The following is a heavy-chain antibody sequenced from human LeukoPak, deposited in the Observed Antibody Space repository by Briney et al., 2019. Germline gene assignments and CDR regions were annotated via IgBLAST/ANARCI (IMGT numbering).Heavy chain of an antibody. J-gene: IGHJ4*02. V-gene: IGHV3-23*01. CDR2: ISDSGGNT. CDR1: GFIFSSYA. CDR3: AKDAGRSDVDYFDY. Sequence: GGSLRLSCAASGFIFSSYAMSWVRQAPGKGLEWVSAISDSGGNTYYADFVRGRFTISRDNSKNTLYLQMNSLRAEDTAMYFCAKDAGRSDVDYFDYWGQGTLVTVSS. D-gene: IGHD1-26*01.